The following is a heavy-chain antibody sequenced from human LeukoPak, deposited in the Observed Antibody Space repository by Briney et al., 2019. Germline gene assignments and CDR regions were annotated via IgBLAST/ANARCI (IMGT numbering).Heavy chain of an antibody. D-gene: IGHD3-22*01. CDR2: ISWSSGTI. CDR1: GFTFSSYS. V-gene: IGHV3-9*01. Sequence: GGSLRLSCAASGFTFSSYSMNWVRQAPGKGLEWVSGISWSSGTIGYADSVKGRFTISRDNAKNSLYLQMNSLRAEDTALYYCAKAKSYYYDSRSYYPYYFDYWGQGALVTVSS. CDR3: AKAKSYYYDSRSYYPYYFDY. J-gene: IGHJ4*02.